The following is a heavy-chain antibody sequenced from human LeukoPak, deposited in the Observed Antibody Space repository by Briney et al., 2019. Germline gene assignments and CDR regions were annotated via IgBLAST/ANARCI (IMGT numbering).Heavy chain of an antibody. D-gene: IGHD4-17*01. Sequence: PGGTLRLSCAASGFTFSSYGMSWVRQAPGKGLEWVSAISGSGGSTYYADSVKGRFTISRDNAKNSLYLQMNSLRAEDTAVYYCARLYGDYHYYYYYYMDVWGKGTTVTVSS. J-gene: IGHJ6*03. CDR1: GFTFSSYG. CDR3: ARLYGDYHYYYYYYMDV. V-gene: IGHV3-23*01. CDR2: ISGSGGST.